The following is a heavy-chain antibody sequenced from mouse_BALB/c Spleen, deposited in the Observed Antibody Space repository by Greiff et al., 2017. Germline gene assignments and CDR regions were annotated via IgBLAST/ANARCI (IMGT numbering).Heavy chain of an antibody. Sequence: QVQLQQSGPGLVQPSQSLSITCTVSGFSFTSYGVHWVRQSPGKGLEWLGVIWSGGSTDYNAAFISRLSNSKDNSKSQVFFKMNSLQANDTAIYYCARNEGDYYGAWFAYWGQGTLVTVSA. J-gene: IGHJ3*01. CDR2: IWSGGST. CDR1: GFSFTSYG. D-gene: IGHD1-2*01. CDR3: ARNEGDYYGAWFAY. V-gene: IGHV2-2*02.